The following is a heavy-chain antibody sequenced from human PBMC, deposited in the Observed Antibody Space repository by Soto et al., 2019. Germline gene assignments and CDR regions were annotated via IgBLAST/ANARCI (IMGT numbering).Heavy chain of an antibody. V-gene: IGHV1-3*01. D-gene: IGHD4-17*01. CDR1: GYTFTSYA. CDR3: ARATTVSYYYGMDV. CDR2: INAGNGNT. J-gene: IGHJ6*02. Sequence: QVQLVQSGAEVKKPGASVKVSCKASGYTFTSYAMHWVRQAPGQRLEWMGWINAGNGNTKYSQKFQGRVTIIRDTSASTAYMELSSLRSEDTAVYYCARATTVSYYYGMDVWGQGTTVTVSS.